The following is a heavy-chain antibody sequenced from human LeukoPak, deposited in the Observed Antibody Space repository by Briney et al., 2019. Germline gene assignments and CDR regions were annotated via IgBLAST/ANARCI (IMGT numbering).Heavy chain of an antibody. CDR2: ISYDGSNK. J-gene: IGHJ6*02. CDR1: GFTFSSYG. CDR3: AKVPFQWEQTYYYYGMDV. V-gene: IGHV3-30*18. D-gene: IGHD1-26*01. Sequence: PGRSLRLSCAASGFTFSSYGMHWVRQAPGKGLEWVAVISYDGSNKYYADSVKGRFTISRDNSKNTLYLQMNSLRAEDTAVYYCAKVPFQWEQTYYYYGMDVWGQGTTVTVSS.